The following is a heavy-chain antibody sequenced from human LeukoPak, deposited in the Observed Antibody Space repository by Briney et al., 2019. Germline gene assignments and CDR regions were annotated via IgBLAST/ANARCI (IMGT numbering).Heavy chain of an antibody. CDR3: AKGKLVRDYFDY. CDR2: IWYDGSNK. CDR1: GFTFSSYG. J-gene: IGHJ4*02. Sequence: GGSLRLSCAASGFTFSSYGMHWVRQAPGKGLEWVAFIWYDGSNKYYADSVKGRFTISRDNSKNTLYLQMNSLSAEDTAVYYCAKGKLVRDYFDYWGQGTLVTVSS. D-gene: IGHD6-6*01. V-gene: IGHV3-30*02.